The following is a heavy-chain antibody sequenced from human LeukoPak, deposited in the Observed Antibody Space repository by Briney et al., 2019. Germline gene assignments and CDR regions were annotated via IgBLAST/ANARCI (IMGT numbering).Heavy chain of an antibody. J-gene: IGHJ5*02. Sequence: SETLSLTCTVSGGSISTYYWSWIRQPPGTGLEWIGYIYYSGSTNYNPSLKSRVTISVDTSKNQFSLKLTSVTAADTAVYSCARHDGGSYGNWFDPWGQGTLVTVSS. CDR1: GGSISTYY. D-gene: IGHD1-26*01. CDR3: ARHDGGSYGNWFDP. CDR2: IYYSGST. V-gene: IGHV4-59*08.